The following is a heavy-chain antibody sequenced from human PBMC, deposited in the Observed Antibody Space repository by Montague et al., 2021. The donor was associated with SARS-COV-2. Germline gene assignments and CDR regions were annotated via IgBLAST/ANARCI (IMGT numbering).Heavy chain of an antibody. CDR2: IYYTGST. J-gene: IGHJ6*02. CDR3: ARDNYGDWGYYGLDV. V-gene: IGHV4-59*01. CDR1: GGSIGTYY. D-gene: IGHD4-17*01. Sequence: SETLSLTCTVSGGSIGTYYWNWIRQSPGKGLEWLGYIYYTGSTKXXPPLKSRVTISMDTSRDQLSLRLKSVTAADTAVYYCARDNYGDWGYYGLDVWGQGTTVIVSS.